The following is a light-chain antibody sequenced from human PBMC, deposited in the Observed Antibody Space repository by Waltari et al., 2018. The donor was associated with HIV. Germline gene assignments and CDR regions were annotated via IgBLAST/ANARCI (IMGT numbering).Light chain of an antibody. CDR3: QSYDKSLRGSV. CDR1: NSNIGAGYD. J-gene: IGLJ2*01. V-gene: IGLV1-40*01. Sequence: QSVLTQPPSVSGAPGQRVTISCTGNNSNIGAGYDVHWYQQLPGTAPKFLISDDISRPAGVPDRVSVSRSGTSASRAITGLQAEDQADYYCQSYDKSLRGSVFGGGTKLTVL. CDR2: DDI.